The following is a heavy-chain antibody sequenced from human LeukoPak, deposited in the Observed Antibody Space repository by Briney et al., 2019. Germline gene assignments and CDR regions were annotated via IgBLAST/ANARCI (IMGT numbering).Heavy chain of an antibody. CDR1: GYTFTSYG. CDR3: ARDPVFVYDFWSGDGFDY. V-gene: IGHV1-18*01. J-gene: IGHJ4*02. Sequence: ASVKVSCKASGYTFTSYGISWVRQAPGQGLEWMGWISAYNGNTNYAQKLQGRVTMTTDTSTSTAYMELRSLRSDDTAVYYCARDPVFVYDFWSGDGFDYWGQGTLVTVSS. D-gene: IGHD3-3*01. CDR2: ISAYNGNT.